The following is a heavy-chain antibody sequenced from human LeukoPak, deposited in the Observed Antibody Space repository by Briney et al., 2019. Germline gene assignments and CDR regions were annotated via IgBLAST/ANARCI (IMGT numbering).Heavy chain of an antibody. CDR3: ARDLRIRDYYDSSGNFDY. CDR2: INHNGNVN. J-gene: IGHJ4*02. V-gene: IGHV3-7*01. Sequence: GGSLRLSCAASGFTFSSYWMNWARQAPGKGLEWVASINHNGNVNYYVDSVKGRFTISRDNAKNSLYLQMNSLRAEDTAVYYCARDLRIRDYYDSSGNFDYWGQGTLVTVSS. CDR1: GFTFSSYW. D-gene: IGHD3-22*01.